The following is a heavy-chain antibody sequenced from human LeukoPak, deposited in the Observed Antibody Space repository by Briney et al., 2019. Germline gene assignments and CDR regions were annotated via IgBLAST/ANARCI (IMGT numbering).Heavy chain of an antibody. D-gene: IGHD6-19*01. CDR3: ATHGGDGSSGWQHDY. V-gene: IGHV4-61*01. CDR1: GGSVSSGSYY. CDR2: IYYSGST. Sequence: SETLSLTCTVSGGSVSSGSYYWSWIRQPPGKGLEWIGYIYYSGSTNYNPSLKSRVTISVDTSKNQFSLKLSSVTAADTAVYYCATHGGDGSSGWQHDYWGQGTLVTVSS. J-gene: IGHJ4*02.